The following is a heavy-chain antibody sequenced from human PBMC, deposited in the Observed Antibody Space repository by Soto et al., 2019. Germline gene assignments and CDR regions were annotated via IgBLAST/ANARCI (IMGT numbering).Heavy chain of an antibody. J-gene: IGHJ3*02. D-gene: IGHD3-3*01. CDR3: SQHDFNVFWSGYNRDAFAI. V-gene: IGHV4-34*01. CDR1: GGSFSGYY. CDR2: INHSGST. Sequence: QVQLQQWGAGLLKPSETLSLTCAVYGGSFSGYYWSWIRQPPGKGLEWIGEINHSGSTNYNPSLKSRVTISADMSKNQFALKLNSVTAAVTAVYYCSQHDFNVFWSGYNRDAFAIWGKVTMLIVCS.